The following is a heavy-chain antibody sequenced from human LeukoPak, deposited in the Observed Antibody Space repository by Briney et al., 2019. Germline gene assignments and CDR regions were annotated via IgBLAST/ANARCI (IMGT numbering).Heavy chain of an antibody. Sequence: GASVKVSCKASGYTFTSYGISWVRQAPGQGLEWMGWISAYNGNTNYAQKFQGRVTITRNTSISTAYMELSSLRSEDTAVYYCARGASPEDYYGSGSYVYWGQGTLVTVSS. J-gene: IGHJ4*02. CDR1: GYTFTSYG. V-gene: IGHV1-18*01. D-gene: IGHD3-10*01. CDR3: ARGASPEDYYGSGSYVY. CDR2: ISAYNGNT.